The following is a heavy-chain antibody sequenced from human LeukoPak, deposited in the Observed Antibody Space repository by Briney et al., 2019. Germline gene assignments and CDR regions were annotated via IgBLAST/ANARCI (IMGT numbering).Heavy chain of an antibody. CDR2: IYSGGST. J-gene: IGHJ4*02. CDR1: GFTVSTNY. CDR3: AKGKSAMVRGVIITYLVY. V-gene: IGHV3-66*01. D-gene: IGHD3-10*01. Sequence: PGGSLRLSCAASGFTVSTNYMNWVRQAPGKGLEWVSIIYSGGSTNYADSVKGRFTISRDNSKNTLYLQMNSLRAEDTAVYYCAKGKSAMVRGVIITYLVYWGQGTLVTVSS.